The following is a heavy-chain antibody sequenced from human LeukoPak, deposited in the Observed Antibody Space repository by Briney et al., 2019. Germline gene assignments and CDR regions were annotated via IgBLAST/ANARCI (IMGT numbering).Heavy chain of an antibody. V-gene: IGHV4-34*01. J-gene: IGHJ4*02. CDR2: INHSGST. Sequence: PSETLSLTCAVYGGSFSGYYWSWIRQPPGKGLEWIGEINHSGSTNYNPSLESRVTISVDTSKNQFSLKLSSVTAADTAVYYCARGTNGVTALDYWGQGTLVTVSS. CDR3: ARGTNGVTALDY. D-gene: IGHD2-21*02. CDR1: GGSFSGYY.